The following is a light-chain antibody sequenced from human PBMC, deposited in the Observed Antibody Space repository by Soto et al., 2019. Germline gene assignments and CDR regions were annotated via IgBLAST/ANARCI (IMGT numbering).Light chain of an antibody. J-gene: IGLJ2*01. Sequence: QSVLTQPPSVSAPPGQKVTISCSGSGSNVGSNFVSWYQHLPGTAPKLLIYDNNKRPSGIPDRFSGSKSATSATLGITGLQTGGEADYYCATWDSKMSVVLIGGGTKVTVL. CDR1: GSNVGSNF. CDR2: DNN. CDR3: ATWDSKMSVVL. V-gene: IGLV1-51*01.